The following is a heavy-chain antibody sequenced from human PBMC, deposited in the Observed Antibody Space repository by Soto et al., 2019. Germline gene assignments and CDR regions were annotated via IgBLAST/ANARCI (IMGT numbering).Heavy chain of an antibody. V-gene: IGHV3-7*03. CDR2: IKQDGSEK. J-gene: IGHJ1*01. CDR1: GFTFSSYW. Sequence: GGSLRLSCLASGFTFSSYWMSWVRQAPGKGLEWVANIKQDGSEKYYVDSVKGRFTISRDNAKNSLYLQMNSLRAEDTAVYYCARAGDLHWGQGTLVTGSS. D-gene: IGHD3-16*01. CDR3: ARAGDLH.